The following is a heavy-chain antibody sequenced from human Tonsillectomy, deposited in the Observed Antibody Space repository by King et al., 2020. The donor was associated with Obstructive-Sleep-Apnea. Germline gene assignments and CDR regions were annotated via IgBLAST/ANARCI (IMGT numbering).Heavy chain of an antibody. CDR3: AKGWDGVVTASRFDP. CDR2: LRWDGSER. J-gene: IGHJ5*02. D-gene: IGHD2-21*02. V-gene: IGHV3-30*02. Sequence: VQLVESGGGVVQPGNYLTLSCAAFGFIFSHFGMHWGPQPPGKGPEGGAFLRWDGSERYYLDSVKGRLTISRDNTNNILFLQMRGLIPEDTAMYYCAKGWDGVVTASRFDPWGQGTLVTVSS. CDR1: GFIFSHFG.